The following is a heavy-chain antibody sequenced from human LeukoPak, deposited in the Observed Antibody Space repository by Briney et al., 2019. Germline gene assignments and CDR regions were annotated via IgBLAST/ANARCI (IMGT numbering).Heavy chain of an antibody. V-gene: IGHV3-11*01. Sequence: GGSLRLSRADSGFTLSDYYMSWIRQAPGEGREWGSYISSSGSTIYSADSVKGRFTTSRENAKKSLYLQMKSLRAENTAVYYFARPRTYYYDSSEFDYWGQGTLVTVSS. J-gene: IGHJ4*02. CDR3: ARPRTYYYDSSEFDY. CDR2: ISSSGSTI. D-gene: IGHD3-22*01. CDR1: GFTLSDYY.